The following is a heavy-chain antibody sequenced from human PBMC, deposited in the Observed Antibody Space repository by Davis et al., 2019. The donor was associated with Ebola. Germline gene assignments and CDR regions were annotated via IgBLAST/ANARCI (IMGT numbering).Heavy chain of an antibody. V-gene: IGHV4-34*01. Sequence: MPGGSLRLSCAVYGGSLSGYYWSWIRQPPGKGLEWIGEINHSGSTNYNPSLKSRVTISVDTSKNQFSLKLSSVTAADTAVYYCARGSGSWYYYNILFWGQGTTVTVSS. CDR1: GGSLSGYY. CDR2: INHSGST. D-gene: IGHD6-13*01. J-gene: IGHJ6*02. CDR3: ARGSGSWYYYNILF.